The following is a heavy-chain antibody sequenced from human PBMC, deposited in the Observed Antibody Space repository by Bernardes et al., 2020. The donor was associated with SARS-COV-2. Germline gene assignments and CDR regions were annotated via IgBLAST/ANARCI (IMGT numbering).Heavy chain of an antibody. D-gene: IGHD6-6*01. CDR2: IKQDGSEK. V-gene: IGHV3-7*01. Sequence: VGSLSLSCAASGFTFSSYWMSWVRQAPGKGLEWVANIKQDGSEKYYVDSVKGRFTISRDNAKNSLYLQMNSLRAEDTAVYYCARDDSSSGPSWWYYYGMDVWGQGTTVTVSS. CDR1: GFTFSSYW. CDR3: ARDDSSSGPSWWYYYGMDV. J-gene: IGHJ6*02.